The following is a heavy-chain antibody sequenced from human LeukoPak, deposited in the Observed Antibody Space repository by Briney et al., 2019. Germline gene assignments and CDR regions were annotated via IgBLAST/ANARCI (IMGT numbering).Heavy chain of an antibody. Sequence: GGSLHLSCAGSGFPFRNYAMSWVRPAPGKGLEWVSSITGSGDSTYYADSVKGRFTISRDNSKSALYLQMNSLRAEDTAVYHCAIHDSSGWYFFWGQGTLATVSS. V-gene: IGHV3-23*01. D-gene: IGHD6-19*01. CDR2: ITGSGDST. CDR1: GFPFRNYA. CDR3: AIHDSSGWYFF. J-gene: IGHJ4*02.